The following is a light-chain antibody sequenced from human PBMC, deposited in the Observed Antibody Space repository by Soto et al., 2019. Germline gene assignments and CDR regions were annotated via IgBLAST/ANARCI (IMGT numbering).Light chain of an antibody. V-gene: IGKV4-1*01. CDR2: WAS. CDR1: PSGLSSSNNKNS. CDR3: QQYYSTPYT. J-gene: IGKJ2*01. Sequence: DFVMTQTPDSLAVSLGERATINCKSSPSGLSSSNNKNSLAWYQQKPGQPPKLLIYWASTRDSGVPDRFSGSGSGTDFTLTISSLQAEDVAVYYCQQYYSTPYTFGQGTKLEIK.